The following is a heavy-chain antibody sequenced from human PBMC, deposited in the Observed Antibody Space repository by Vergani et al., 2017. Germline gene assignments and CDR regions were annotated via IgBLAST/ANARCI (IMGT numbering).Heavy chain of an antibody. D-gene: IGHD6-19*01. CDR2: IHYSENT. J-gene: IGHJ5*02. CDR3: ASDTHSGQRADR. V-gene: IGHV4-59*11. Sequence: QVQLQESGPGLVKSAETLALTCSVSFDSIRNLYCNWIRQPPGKGLEWIGSIHYSENTNYNPSLKTRVTISVDTSKNQFSLTLTSVTAADTAVYYWASDTHSGQRADRGGQGILVTVTS. CDR1: FDSIRNLY.